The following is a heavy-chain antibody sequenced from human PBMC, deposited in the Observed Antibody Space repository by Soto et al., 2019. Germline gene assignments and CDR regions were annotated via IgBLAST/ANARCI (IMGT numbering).Heavy chain of an antibody. CDR3: ARQGPPDYYDSSGYSQPIGDY. CDR2: IYPGDSDT. Sequence: GESLKISCKGSGYSFTSYWIDWVRQMPGKGLEWMGIIYPGDSDTRYSPSFQGQVTISADKSISTAYLQWSSLKASDTAMYYCARQGPPDYYDSSGYSQPIGDYWGQGTLVTVSS. J-gene: IGHJ4*02. V-gene: IGHV5-51*01. CDR1: GYSFTSYW. D-gene: IGHD3-22*01.